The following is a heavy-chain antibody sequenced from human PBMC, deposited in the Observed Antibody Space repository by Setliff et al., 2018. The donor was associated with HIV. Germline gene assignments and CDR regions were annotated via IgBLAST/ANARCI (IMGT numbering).Heavy chain of an antibody. D-gene: IGHD3-3*01. CDR1: GDSVSSRSYY. CDR3: VTAVQDDLGVVLFDY. V-gene: IGHV4-39*01. J-gene: IGHJ4*02. Sequence: PSETLSLTCSVSGDSVSSRSYYWGWIRQSPGKGLEWIGSIYFNGITHDNPSLKSRVTTSVDTSKNQFSLKLSSVTAADTAIYYCVTAVQDDLGVVLFDYWGQGTLVTVSS. CDR2: IYFNGIT.